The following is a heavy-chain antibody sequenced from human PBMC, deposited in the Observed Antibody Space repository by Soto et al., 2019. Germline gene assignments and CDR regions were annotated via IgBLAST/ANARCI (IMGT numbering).Heavy chain of an antibody. J-gene: IGHJ4*02. Sequence: SETLSLTCDVSGATITSYYWSWIRQSPGKGLEWIGNVYHTGSTDYNSSLRSRVTISVDTSKNQFSLNMNSVTAADTAVYYCARRLLGRGWTLDSWGQGARVTVSS. CDR1: GATITSYY. D-gene: IGHD3-3*02. CDR3: ARRLLGRGWTLDS. V-gene: IGHV4-59*13. CDR2: VYHTGST.